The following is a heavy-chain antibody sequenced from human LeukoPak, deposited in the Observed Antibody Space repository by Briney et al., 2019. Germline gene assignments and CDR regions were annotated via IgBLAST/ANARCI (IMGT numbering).Heavy chain of an antibody. Sequence: GSLTLSFTASGLPFSNYATTWGRPAPGKGVGWVSSITGSGRGTYYADSVKGRFSVSRDNSQNTVFLHMNSLRADDTALYYCSKDPNGDYVGAFDMWGPGTMGTVSA. CDR3: SKDPNGDYVGAFDM. J-gene: IGHJ3*02. CDR1: GLPFSNYA. CDR2: ITGSGRGT. V-gene: IGHV3-23*01. D-gene: IGHD4-17*01.